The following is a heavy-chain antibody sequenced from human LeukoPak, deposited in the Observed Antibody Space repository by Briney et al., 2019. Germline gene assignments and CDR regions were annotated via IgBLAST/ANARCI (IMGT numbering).Heavy chain of an antibody. Sequence: SETLSLTCTVSGGSPSVRYWTWIRHPPGKGLEWIGYIHYDGRTNYNPSFKNRVIISLDTSNNQFSLNLKSVTAADTAAYYCARLVNYGYSDYWRQSPLVTVSS. J-gene: IGHJ4*02. CDR3: ARLVNYGYSDY. D-gene: IGHD3-22*01. CDR2: IHYDGRT. V-gene: IGHV4-59*11. CDR1: GGSPSVRY.